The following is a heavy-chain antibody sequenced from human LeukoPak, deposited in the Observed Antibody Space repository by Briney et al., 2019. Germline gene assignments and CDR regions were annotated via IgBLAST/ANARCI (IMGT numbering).Heavy chain of an antibody. D-gene: IGHD3-22*01. J-gene: IGHJ4*02. CDR3: ARGGGTEWLLVPFEY. V-gene: IGHV3-53*01. Sequence: GGSLRLSCAASGFTVSSTYMSWVRQAPGKGLEWVSVIYSGDKTYYADSVKGRFTMSRDNSRNTLYLQMNSLRADDTAVYYCARGGGTEWLLVPFEYWGQGTLVTVSS. CDR2: IYSGDKT. CDR1: GFTVSSTY.